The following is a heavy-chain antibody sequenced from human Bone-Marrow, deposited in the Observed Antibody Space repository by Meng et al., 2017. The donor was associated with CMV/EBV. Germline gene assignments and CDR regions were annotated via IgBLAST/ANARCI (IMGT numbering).Heavy chain of an antibody. D-gene: IGHD6-19*01. CDR2: IYHSGST. CDR1: GYSISSGYY. J-gene: IGHJ4*02. Sequence: SETLSLTCTVSGYSISSGYYWGWIRQPPGKGLEWIGSIYHSGSTYYNPSLKSRVTISVDTSKNHFSLRLTSVTAADTAVYYCARGGGYSSGWSFWGQGNLVTGSS. CDR3: ARGGGYSSGWSF. V-gene: IGHV4-38-2*02.